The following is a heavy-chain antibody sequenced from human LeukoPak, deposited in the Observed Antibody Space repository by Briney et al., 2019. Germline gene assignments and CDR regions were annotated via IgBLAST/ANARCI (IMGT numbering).Heavy chain of an antibody. D-gene: IGHD3-3*01. V-gene: IGHV3-66*01. CDR2: IYSGGST. CDR3: ARGTIFGVVYDYYYGMDV. Sequence: TGGSLRLSCAASGFTVSSNYMSWVRQAPGKGLEWVSVIYSGGSTYYADSVKGRFTISRDNSKNTLYLQMNSLRAEDTAVYYCARGTIFGVVYDYYYGMDVWGQGTTVTVSS. CDR1: GFTVSSNY. J-gene: IGHJ6*02.